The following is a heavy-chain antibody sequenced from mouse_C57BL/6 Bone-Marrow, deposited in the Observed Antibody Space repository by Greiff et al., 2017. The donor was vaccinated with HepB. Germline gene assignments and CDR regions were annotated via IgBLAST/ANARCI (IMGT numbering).Heavy chain of an antibody. V-gene: IGHV1-53*01. Sequence: QVQLQQPGTELVKPGASVKLSCKASGYTFTSYWMHWVKQRPGQGLEWIGNINPSNGGTNYNEKFKSKATLPVDKSSSTAYMQLSSLTSEDSAVYYCARGGYGSSPFAYWGQGTLVTVSA. J-gene: IGHJ3*01. CDR3: ARGGYGSSPFAY. CDR1: GYTFTSYW. D-gene: IGHD1-1*01. CDR2: INPSNGGT.